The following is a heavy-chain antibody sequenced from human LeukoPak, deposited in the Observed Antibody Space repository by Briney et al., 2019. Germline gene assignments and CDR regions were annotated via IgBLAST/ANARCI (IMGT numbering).Heavy chain of an antibody. Sequence: SQTLSLTCTVSGGSISSGSDYWSWIRQPAGKGLEWIGRIYTSGSTNYNPSLKSRVTISVDTSKNQFSLKLSSVTAADTAVYYCASGYCSGGSCYWGYYYYYYMDVWGKGTTVTVSS. CDR1: GGSISSGSDY. V-gene: IGHV4-61*02. D-gene: IGHD2-15*01. CDR2: IYTSGST. J-gene: IGHJ6*03. CDR3: ASGYCSGGSCYWGYYYYYYMDV.